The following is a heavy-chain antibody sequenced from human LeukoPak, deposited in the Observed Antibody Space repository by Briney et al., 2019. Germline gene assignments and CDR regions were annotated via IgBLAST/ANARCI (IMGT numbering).Heavy chain of an antibody. CDR2: IYSGGST. CDR1: GFTVSSNY. D-gene: IGHD2-21*02. CDR3: ARAGSVVTEDYYYYGMDV. Sequence: GGSLRLSCAASGFTVSSNYMSWVRQAPGKGLEWFSVIYSGGSTYYADSVKGRFTISRHNSKNTLYLQMNSLRAEDTAVYYCARAGSVVTEDYYYYGMDVWGQGTTVTVSS. V-gene: IGHV3-53*04. J-gene: IGHJ6*02.